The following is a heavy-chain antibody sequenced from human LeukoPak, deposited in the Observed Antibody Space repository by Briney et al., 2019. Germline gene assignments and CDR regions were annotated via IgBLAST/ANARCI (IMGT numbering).Heavy chain of an antibody. Sequence: GGSLRLSCAASGFTFSAYGMHWVRQAPGKGLEWVAFIHYDGTITYYADSVKGRFTISRDSSKNTLYLEMNSLRAEDTAVYYCAKDAHPPRDGYNPYYFDYWGHGTLVTVSS. V-gene: IGHV3-30*02. CDR2: IHYDGTIT. CDR3: AKDAHPPRDGYNPYYFDY. J-gene: IGHJ4*01. D-gene: IGHD5-24*01. CDR1: GFTFSAYG.